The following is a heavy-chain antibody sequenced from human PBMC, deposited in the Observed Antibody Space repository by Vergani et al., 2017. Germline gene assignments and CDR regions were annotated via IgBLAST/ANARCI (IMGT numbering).Heavy chain of an antibody. CDR3: ARVPGPGFWSGYCDY. Sequence: EVQLVESGGGLVQPGGSLRLSCAASGFTFSSYWMSWVRQAPGKGLEWVANIKQDGSEKYYVDSVKGRFTISRDNAKNSLYLQMNSLRAEDTAVYYCARVPGPGFWSGYCDYWGQGTLVTVSS. V-gene: IGHV3-7*03. J-gene: IGHJ4*02. D-gene: IGHD3-3*01. CDR2: IKQDGSEK. CDR1: GFTFSSYW.